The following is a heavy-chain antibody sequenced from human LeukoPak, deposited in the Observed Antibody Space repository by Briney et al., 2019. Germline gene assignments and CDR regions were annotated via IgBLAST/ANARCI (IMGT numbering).Heavy chain of an antibody. V-gene: IGHV1-18*04. Sequence: ASVKVSCKASGYTFTGYYMHWVRQAPGQGLEWMGWISAHTGKPNYAQMFQGRITMTTDTSTSTAFMELRGLRSDDSAVYYCARDRITMIVGPTEADYYGMDVWGQGTTVIVSS. J-gene: IGHJ6*02. D-gene: IGHD3-22*01. CDR1: GYTFTGYY. CDR3: ARDRITMIVGPTEADYYGMDV. CDR2: ISAHTGKP.